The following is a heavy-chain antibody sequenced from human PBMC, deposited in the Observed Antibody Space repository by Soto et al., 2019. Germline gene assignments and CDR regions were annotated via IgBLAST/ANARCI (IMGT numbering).Heavy chain of an antibody. Sequence: EVQLVESGGGLVQPGGSLRLSCAASGFTFSSYWMHWVRQAPGTGLVWVSRINSDGSSTSYAVSVKGRFTISRDNAKNTLYVQMPGLRAEAPAVYYCAGPIGGVWCGNYGEDYWGQGTLVTVSS. CDR2: INSDGSST. D-gene: IGHD3-3*01. CDR3: AGPIGGVWCGNYGEDY. J-gene: IGHJ4*02. CDR1: GFTFSSYW. V-gene: IGHV3-74*01.